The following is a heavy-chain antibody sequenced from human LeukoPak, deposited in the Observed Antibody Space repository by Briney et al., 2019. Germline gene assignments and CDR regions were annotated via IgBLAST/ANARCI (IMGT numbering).Heavy chain of an antibody. J-gene: IGHJ4*02. D-gene: IGHD6-19*01. V-gene: IGHV3-21*01. Sequence: GGSLRLSCAASGFTFSSYSMNWVRQAPGKGLEWVSSISSSSSYIYYADSVKGRFTISRDNAKNSLYLQMNSLRAEDTAVYYCARYSSGWAHFDYWGQGTLVTVSS. CDR2: ISSSSSYI. CDR3: ARYSSGWAHFDY. CDR1: GFTFSSYS.